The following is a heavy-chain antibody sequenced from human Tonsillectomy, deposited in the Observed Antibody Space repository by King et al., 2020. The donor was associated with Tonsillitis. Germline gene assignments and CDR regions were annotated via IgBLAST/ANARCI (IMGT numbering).Heavy chain of an antibody. CDR2: ISGSGDTT. J-gene: IGHJ3*02. Sequence: QLVESGGGLVQPGGSLRLSCAVSGFTFNNYAMTWVRQAPGKGLEWVSVISGSGDTTYYADSVKGRFTVSRDNSSNTLYLQMNSLRADDTAVYYCAKTYDDSSGYYLGDDAFDIWGQGTMVTVSS. D-gene: IGHD3-22*01. CDR3: AKTYDDSSGYYLGDDAFDI. V-gene: IGHV3-23*04. CDR1: GFTFNNYA.